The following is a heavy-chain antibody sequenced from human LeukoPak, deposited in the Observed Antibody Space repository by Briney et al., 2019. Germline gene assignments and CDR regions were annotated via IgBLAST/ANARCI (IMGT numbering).Heavy chain of an antibody. Sequence: SETLSLTCTVSDGSISSYFWSWIRQPPGKGLEWIGYIYYSGSTYYNPSLKSRITISVDTSRNQFSLKLSSVTAADTAVYYCARTGFSYGTIGDFDYWGQGTLVTVSS. CDR3: ARTGFSYGTIGDFDY. J-gene: IGHJ4*02. D-gene: IGHD5-18*01. CDR2: IYYSGST. V-gene: IGHV4-59*08. CDR1: DGSISSYF.